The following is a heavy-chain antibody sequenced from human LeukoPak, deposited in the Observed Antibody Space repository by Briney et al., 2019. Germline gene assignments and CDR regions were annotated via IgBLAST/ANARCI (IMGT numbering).Heavy chain of an antibody. D-gene: IGHD4-17*01. V-gene: IGHV4-59*01. CDR1: GGSIRSYY. J-gene: IGHJ4*02. CDR2: ISNTGST. Sequence: PSETLSLTCTVSGGSIRSYYWSWFRQPPGKGLEWIAYISNTGSTKYNPSLRSRVTISVDTSKNQFSLKLSSVTAADTAAYYCARAVGDYTFDYWGQGALVTVSS. CDR3: ARAVGDYTFDY.